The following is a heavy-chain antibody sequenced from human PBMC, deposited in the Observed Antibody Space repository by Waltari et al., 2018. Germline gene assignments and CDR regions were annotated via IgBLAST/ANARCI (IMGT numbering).Heavy chain of an antibody. Sequence: EVQLVESGGGLVQPGGSLRLSCRGSGFTFGRYWMTWVRQAPGKGLELVANINEDGSMKSYVDSVRGRFTISRDNAKNSLYLQMHSLRAEDTAVFYCARSVWGEGNYWGHGTLVTVSS. V-gene: IGHV3-7*01. CDR3: ARSVWGEGNY. D-gene: IGHD3-10*02. CDR1: GFTFGRYW. CDR2: INEDGSMK. J-gene: IGHJ4*01.